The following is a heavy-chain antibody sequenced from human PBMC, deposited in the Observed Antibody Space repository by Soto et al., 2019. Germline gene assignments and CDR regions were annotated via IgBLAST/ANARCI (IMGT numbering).Heavy chain of an antibody. CDR1: VFNFSAYA. V-gene: IGHV3-23*01. J-gene: IGHJ6*02. CDR2: ILNSGDKT. Sequence: VGSLRLSCSSSVFNFSAYAMSCVRQAPGKWLEWVAFILNSGDKTFHAESVKGRFTISRDNSKNTVSLQLNTLRAEDTAVYYCVRDSLTPRPGGYYYSHGLDVWGQGTTVSVSS. D-gene: IGHD2-2*01. CDR3: VRDSLTPRPGGYYYSHGLDV.